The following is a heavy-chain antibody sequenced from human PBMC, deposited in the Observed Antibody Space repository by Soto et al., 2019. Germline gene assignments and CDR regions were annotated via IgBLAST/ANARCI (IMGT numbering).Heavy chain of an antibody. J-gene: IGHJ4*02. D-gene: IGHD3-3*01. CDR2: IYYSGST. CDR3: ARADFWSGSPDY. CDR1: GGSISSYY. V-gene: IGHV4-59*01. Sequence: SETLSLTCTVSGGSISSYYWSWIRQPPGKGLEWIGYIYYSGSTNYNPSLKSRVTISVDTSKNQFSLKLSSVTAADTAVYYCARADFWSGSPDYWGQGTLVTVSS.